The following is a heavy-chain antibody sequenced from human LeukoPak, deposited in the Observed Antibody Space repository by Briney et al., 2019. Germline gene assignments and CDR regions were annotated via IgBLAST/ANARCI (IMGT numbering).Heavy chain of an antibody. J-gene: IGHJ3*02. CDR3: AREEVVENAFDM. V-gene: IGHV3-48*03. CDR1: GFTFSTFE. Sequence: GGSLRLSCAASGFTFSTFEMNWVRQAPGKGLEWVSYISGSGNSIYADSVKGRFTISRDNAKNSLYLQMNSLRAEDTAVYYCAREEVVENAFDMWGQGTMVTVSS. CDR2: ISGSGNSI. D-gene: IGHD2-2*01.